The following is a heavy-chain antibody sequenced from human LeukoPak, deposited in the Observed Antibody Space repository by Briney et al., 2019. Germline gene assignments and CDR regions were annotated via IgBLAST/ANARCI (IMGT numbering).Heavy chain of an antibody. D-gene: IGHD5-18*01. V-gene: IGHV3-7*03. CDR2: IKEDGSEK. Sequence: GGSLRLSCTASGFTFGTFWMTWVRQAPGKGLEWVANIKEDGSEKYYVDSVKGRFTISRDNARKSLSLQLNSLRAEDTAVYYCARDVDTNYWGQGTLVTVSS. J-gene: IGHJ4*02. CDR1: GFTFGTFW. CDR3: ARDVDTNY.